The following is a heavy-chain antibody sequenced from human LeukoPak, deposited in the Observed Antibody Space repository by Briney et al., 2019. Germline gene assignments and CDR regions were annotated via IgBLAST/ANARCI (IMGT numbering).Heavy chain of an antibody. D-gene: IGHD6-19*01. Sequence: PSETLSLTCTVSGGSIGSYYWSWIRQPPGKGLEWIGYIYYSGSTNYNPSLKSRVTISVDTSKNQFSLKLSSVTAADTAVYYCARVDGSGWYGHYWGQGTLVTVSS. CDR2: IYYSGST. J-gene: IGHJ4*02. CDR1: GGSIGSYY. CDR3: ARVDGSGWYGHY. V-gene: IGHV4-59*01.